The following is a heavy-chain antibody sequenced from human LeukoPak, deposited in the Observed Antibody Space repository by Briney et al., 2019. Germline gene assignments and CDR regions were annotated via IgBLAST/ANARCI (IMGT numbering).Heavy chain of an antibody. CDR1: GSTVSSNY. V-gene: IGHV3-66*01. D-gene: IGHD2-21*02. J-gene: IGHJ6*02. CDR3: ASCYCGGDCRPQGDYYVMDV. CDR2: IYSGGST. Sequence: GGSLRLSCAASGSTVSSNYMSWVRQAPGKGLEWVSVIYSGGSTYYADSVKGRFTISRDNSKNTLYLQMNSLRAEDTAVYYCASCYCGGDCRPQGDYYVMDVWGQGTTVTVSS.